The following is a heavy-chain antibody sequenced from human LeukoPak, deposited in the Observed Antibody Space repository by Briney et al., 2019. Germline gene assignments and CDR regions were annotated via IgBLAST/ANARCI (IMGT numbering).Heavy chain of an antibody. V-gene: IGHV3-20*04. CDR3: ARGGYYWAQPHY. CDR2: INWNGGSA. D-gene: IGHD3-10*01. Sequence: GGSLRLSCAASGFTFDDYGMSWVRQAPGKGLEWVSGINWNGGSAGYAESVKGRFTISRDNAKNSVYLQMNSLRVEDTALYFCARGGYYWAQPHYWGQGTLVNV. J-gene: IGHJ4*02. CDR1: GFTFDDYG.